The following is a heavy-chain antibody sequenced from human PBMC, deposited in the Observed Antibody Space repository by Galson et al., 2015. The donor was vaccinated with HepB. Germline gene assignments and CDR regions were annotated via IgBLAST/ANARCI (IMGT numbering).Heavy chain of an antibody. D-gene: IGHD5-12*01. CDR2: IDPNTGGT. V-gene: IGHV1-2*06. CDR1: GYTFTGHY. Sequence: SVKVSCKASGYTFTGHYIHWVRQAPGHALEWLGRIDPNTGGTNYAQKFQGRVTMTRDTSISTAYLDLRRLRSDDTAMYYCARGKAVTTIYFRGAEHFHHWGQGSLVSVSS. CDR3: ARGKAVTTIYFRGAEHFHH. J-gene: IGHJ1*01.